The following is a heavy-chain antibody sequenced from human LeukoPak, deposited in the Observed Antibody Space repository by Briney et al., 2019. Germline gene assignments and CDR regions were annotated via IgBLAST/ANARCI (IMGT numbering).Heavy chain of an antibody. Sequence: GGSLRLSCAASGFTFSGYAMSWVRQAPGKGLEWVSAISGSGGSTYYADSVKGRFTISRDNSKNTLYLQMNSLRAEDTAVYYCANENDFWSGYLTPDYWGQGTLVTVSS. CDR3: ANENDFWSGYLTPDY. CDR1: GFTFSGYA. V-gene: IGHV3-23*01. D-gene: IGHD3-3*01. CDR2: ISGSGGST. J-gene: IGHJ4*02.